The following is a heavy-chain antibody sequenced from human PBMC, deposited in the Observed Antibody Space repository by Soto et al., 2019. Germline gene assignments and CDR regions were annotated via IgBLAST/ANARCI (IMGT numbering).Heavy chain of an antibody. CDR1: GDSVSSSSVT. J-gene: IGHJ5*01. CDR2: TYYRSKWYN. CDR3: VRLIGNSWLDF. D-gene: IGHD1-26*01. V-gene: IGHV6-1*01. Sequence: QVQLQQSEPGLVKPSQTLSLTCAISGDSVSSSSVTWNWIRQSPSRGLEWLGRTYYRSKWYNDYAEFVKSXXTXNXXTSKNQFSLHLNSVTPEDAAVYYCVRLIGNSWLDFWGQGTLVTVSS.